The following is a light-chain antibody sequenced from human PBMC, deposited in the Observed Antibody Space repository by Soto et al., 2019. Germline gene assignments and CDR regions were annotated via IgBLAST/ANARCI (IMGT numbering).Light chain of an antibody. V-gene: IGLV2-8*01. CDR3: SSYAGSNNLV. CDR2: EVT. J-gene: IGLJ2*01. Sequence: QSALTQPASVSGSPGQSITISCTGTSSDVGGYNYVSWYQQHPGKVPKLMIFEVTKRPSWVPDRFSGSKSGNTASLTVSGLQGEDEADYYCSSYAGSNNLVFGGGTKLTVL. CDR1: SSDVGGYNY.